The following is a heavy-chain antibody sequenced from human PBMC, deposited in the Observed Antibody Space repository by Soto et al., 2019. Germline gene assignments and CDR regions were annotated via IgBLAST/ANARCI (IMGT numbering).Heavy chain of an antibody. Sequence: SETLSLTCTVSGDSITISVYYWYWIRQPPGKGLEWIGSIYYNGDTYYTPSLKSRVTISIHTSKNQFSLKLSSVTAADTAVYYCARHHDAPLDYWGQGIPVTVSS. CDR2: IYYNGDT. CDR1: GDSITISVYY. J-gene: IGHJ4*02. V-gene: IGHV4-39*01. CDR3: ARHHDAPLDY.